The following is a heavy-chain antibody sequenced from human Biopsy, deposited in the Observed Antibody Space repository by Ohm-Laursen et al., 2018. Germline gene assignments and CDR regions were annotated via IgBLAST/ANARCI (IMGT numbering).Heavy chain of an antibody. CDR2: TYYSGST. D-gene: IGHD1-26*01. J-gene: IGHJ4*02. Sequence: SETLSLTCTVSGGSISRDYWAWIRQPPGKGLQWIGYTYYSGSTNYNPSLNSRVTIAVDTSKNQFSLELSSVTAADTAVYYCARVGAGAPSIDYFDYWGQGALVTVSS. V-gene: IGHV4-59*01. CDR3: ARVGAGAPSIDYFDY. CDR1: GGSISRDY.